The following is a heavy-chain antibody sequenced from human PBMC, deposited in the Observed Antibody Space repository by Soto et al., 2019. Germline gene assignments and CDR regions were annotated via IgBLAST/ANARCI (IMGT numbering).Heavy chain of an antibody. CDR3: ATTKGYCSSTSCPNVNWFDP. D-gene: IGHD2-2*01. J-gene: IGHJ5*02. V-gene: IGHV4-39*01. Sequence: PSETLSLTCTVSGGSISSSSYYWGWIRQPPGKGLEWIGSIYYSGSTYYNPSLKSRVTISVDTSKNQFSLKLSSVTAADTAVYYCATTKGYCSSTSCPNVNWFDPWGQGTLVTVSS. CDR2: IYYSGST. CDR1: GGSISSSSYY.